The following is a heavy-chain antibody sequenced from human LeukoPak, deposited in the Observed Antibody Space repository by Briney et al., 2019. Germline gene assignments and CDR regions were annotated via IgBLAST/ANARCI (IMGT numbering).Heavy chain of an antibody. J-gene: IGHJ6*03. CDR3: ARRVEMATIWHYYYYMDV. CDR1: GGSFSGYY. Sequence: PSETLSLTCAVYGGSFSGYYWSWIRQPPGKGLGWIGEINHSGSINYNPSLKSRVTISVDTSKNQFSLKLSSVTAADTAVYYCARRVEMATIWHYYYYMDVWGKGTTVTISS. D-gene: IGHD5-24*01. V-gene: IGHV4-34*01. CDR2: INHSGSI.